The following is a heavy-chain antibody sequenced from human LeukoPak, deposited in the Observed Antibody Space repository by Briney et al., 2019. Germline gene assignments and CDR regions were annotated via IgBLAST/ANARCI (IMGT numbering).Heavy chain of an antibody. CDR3: AKDIKGIVVVAAAIPR. Sequence: PGGSLRLSCATSGFTFSSYAMSWVRQAPGKGLEWVSAISGSGGSTYYADSVKGRFTISRDNSKNTLYLQMNSLRAEDTAVYYCAKDIKGIVVVAAAIPRWGQGTLVTVS. CDR2: ISGSGGST. V-gene: IGHV3-23*01. J-gene: IGHJ4*02. CDR1: GFTFSSYA. D-gene: IGHD2-2*01.